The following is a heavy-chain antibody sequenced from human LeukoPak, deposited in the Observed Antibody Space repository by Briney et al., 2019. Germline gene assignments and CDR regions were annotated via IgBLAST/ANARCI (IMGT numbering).Heavy chain of an antibody. V-gene: IGHV3-49*04. CDR1: GFTFGDYA. D-gene: IGHD2-2*01. Sequence: GGSLRLSCTASGFTFGDYAVSWVRQAPGKGLEWVGFIRSKAYGGTTEYAASVKGRFTISRDDSKSIAYLQMNSLKTEDTAVYYCMVDCSSTSCYDYWGQGTLVTVSS. CDR3: MVDCSSTSCYDY. J-gene: IGHJ4*02. CDR2: IRSKAYGGTT.